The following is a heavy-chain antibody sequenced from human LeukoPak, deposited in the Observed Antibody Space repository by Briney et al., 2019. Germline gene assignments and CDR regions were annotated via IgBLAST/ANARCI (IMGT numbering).Heavy chain of an antibody. CDR3: ARDGSGYSSGWLYDY. V-gene: IGHV1-2*04. J-gene: IGHJ4*02. D-gene: IGHD6-19*01. CDR1: GYTFTGYY. Sequence: ASVKVSCKASGYTFTGYYMHWVRQAPGQGLVWMGWINPNSGGTNYAQKFQGWVTMTRDTSISTAYMELSRLRSDDTAVYYCARDGSGYSSGWLYDYWGQGTLVTVSS. CDR2: INPNSGGT.